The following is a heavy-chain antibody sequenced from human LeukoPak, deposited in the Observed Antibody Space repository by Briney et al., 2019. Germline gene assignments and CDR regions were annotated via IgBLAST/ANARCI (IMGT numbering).Heavy chain of an antibody. Sequence: PGGSLRLSCAASGFTFNNYAMNWVRQAPGKGLEWVGFIRSKAYGGTTEYAASVKGRFTISRDDSKSIAYLQMNSLKTEDTAVYYCTRDGGNEVSDYWGQGTLVTVSS. D-gene: IGHD5-12*01. J-gene: IGHJ4*02. CDR2: IRSKAYGGTT. V-gene: IGHV3-49*04. CDR3: TRDGGNEVSDY. CDR1: GFTFNNYA.